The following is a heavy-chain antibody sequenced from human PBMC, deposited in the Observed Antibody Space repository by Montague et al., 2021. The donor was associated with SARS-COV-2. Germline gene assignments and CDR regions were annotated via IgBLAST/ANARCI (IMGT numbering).Heavy chain of an antibody. CDR2: TYYGSEWYH. CDR1: GDSVSSNTAT. J-gene: IGHJ3*02. D-gene: IGHD2-15*01. V-gene: IGHV6-1*01. Sequence: CAISGDSVSSNTATWNWIRQSPSRGLEWLGRTYYGSEWYHDYAISLKSRITINPDTSKNQFSLQLSSVAPEDTAVFYCARTTTRMLYPENAFDIWGQGTMVTVSS. CDR3: ARTTTRMLYPENAFDI.